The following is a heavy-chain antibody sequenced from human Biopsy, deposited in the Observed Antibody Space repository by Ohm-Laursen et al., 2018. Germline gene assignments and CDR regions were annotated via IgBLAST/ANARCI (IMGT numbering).Heavy chain of an antibody. CDR2: SIPLFNTA. CDR1: GGTFTNHA. J-gene: IGHJ2*01. CDR3: ARFPLGAYDDSGSYRAVEHWYFDL. V-gene: IGHV1-69*06. Sequence: SSVKASCKASGGTFTNHAVGWVRQAPGQGLEWVGSSIPLFNTANYADKFQGRVTFTADKSTTTAYMELSSLRSEDTAIYYCARFPLGAYDDSGSYRAVEHWYFDLWGRGTLVTVSS. D-gene: IGHD3-22*01.